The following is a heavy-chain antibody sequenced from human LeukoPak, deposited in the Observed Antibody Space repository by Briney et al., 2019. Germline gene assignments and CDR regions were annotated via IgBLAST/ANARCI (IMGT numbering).Heavy chain of an antibody. V-gene: IGHV3-30*02. J-gene: IGHJ4*02. CDR3: AKRPSYGSIAATGTV. D-gene: IGHD6-13*01. CDR1: GFTFSSYG. CDR2: IRYDGSNK. Sequence: GGSLRLSCAASGFTFSSYGMHWVRQAPGKGLEWVAFIRYDGSNKYYADPVKGRFTISRDNSKNTLYLQMNSLRAEDTAVYYCAKRPSYGSIAATGTVGGQGTLVTVSS.